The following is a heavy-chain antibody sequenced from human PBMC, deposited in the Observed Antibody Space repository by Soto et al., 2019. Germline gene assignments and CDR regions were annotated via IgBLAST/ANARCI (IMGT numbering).Heavy chain of an antibody. V-gene: IGHV3-53*01. CDR1: GLTAGTNF. CDR3: AKDYESSGFYSGYGS. D-gene: IGHD3-22*01. CDR2: VYSGGNT. Sequence: PGGSLRLSCVVSGLTAGTNFISWVRHAPGKALECVSIVYSGGNTYYGDSVRGRFTVSWDVSKTTFYLQMNSLTVEDTAIYYCAKDYESSGFYSGYGSWGQGTLVTVSS. J-gene: IGHJ4*02.